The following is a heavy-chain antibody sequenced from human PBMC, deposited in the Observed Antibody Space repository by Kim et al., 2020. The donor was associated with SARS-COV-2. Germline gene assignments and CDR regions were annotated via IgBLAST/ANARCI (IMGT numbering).Heavy chain of an antibody. V-gene: IGHV4-34*01. CDR1: GGSFSGYY. Sequence: SETLSFTCAVYGGSFSGYYWSWIRQPPGKGLEWIGEINHSGSTNYNPSLKSRVTISVDTSKNQFSLKLSSVTAADTAVYYCARTSNYYGSGSYNDYWGQGTLVTVSS. D-gene: IGHD3-10*01. CDR3: ARTSNYYGSGSYNDY. J-gene: IGHJ4*02. CDR2: INHSGST.